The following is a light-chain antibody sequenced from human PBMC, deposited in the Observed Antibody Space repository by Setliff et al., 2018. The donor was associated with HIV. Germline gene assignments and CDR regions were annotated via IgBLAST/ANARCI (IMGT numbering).Light chain of an antibody. V-gene: IGLV3-21*01. CDR1: NIGSKS. J-gene: IGLJ1*01. CDR2: YDS. Sequence: SYALAQPPSVSVAPGKTARITCGGSNIGSKSVHWYQQKPGQAPVVVIYYDSDRPSGIPERFSGSNSGNTATLTISRVEAGDEADYYCQVWDSSSDHPYVFGTGTKVTVL. CDR3: QVWDSSSDHPYV.